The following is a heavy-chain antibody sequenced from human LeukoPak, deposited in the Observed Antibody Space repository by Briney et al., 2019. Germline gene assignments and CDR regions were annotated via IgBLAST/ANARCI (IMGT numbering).Heavy chain of an antibody. CDR1: GFTFSSYA. V-gene: IGHV3-23*01. D-gene: IGHD3-10*01. J-gene: IGHJ3*02. Sequence: GGSLRLSCAASGFTFSSYAMSWVRQAPGKGLQWVSGISGSGSSTYYADSVKGRFTISRDNSKNTLYLQMNSLRAEDTAVYYCAKLLSWAPLDAFDSWGQGTMVTVSS. CDR2: ISGSGSST. CDR3: AKLLSWAPLDAFDS.